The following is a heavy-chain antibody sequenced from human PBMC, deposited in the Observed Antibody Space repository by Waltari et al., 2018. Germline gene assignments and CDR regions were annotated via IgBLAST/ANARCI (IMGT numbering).Heavy chain of an antibody. D-gene: IGHD3-22*01. J-gene: IGHJ4*02. CDR1: GGTFSSYT. V-gene: IGHV1-69*02. CDR3: ARGFSYYDTLGDY. CDR2: IIPILGIA. Sequence: QVQLVQSGAEVKKPGSSVKVSCKASGGTFSSYTISWVRQAPGQGLEWMGRIIPILGIANYEQKFQGRVTITADKSTSTAYMELSSLRSEDTAVYYGARGFSYYDTLGDYWGQGTLVTVSS.